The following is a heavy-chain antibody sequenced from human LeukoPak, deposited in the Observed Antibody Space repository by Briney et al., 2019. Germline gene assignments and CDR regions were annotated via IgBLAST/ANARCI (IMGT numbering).Heavy chain of an antibody. CDR1: GFTFSSYG. V-gene: IGHV3-30*03. Sequence: PGGSLRLSCAASGFTFSSYGMHWVRQAPGKGLEWVAVISYDGSNKYYADSVKGRFTISRDNSKNTLYLQMNSLRAEDTAVYYCADGGYSGYDSEPYFDYWGQGTLVTVSS. D-gene: IGHD5-12*01. CDR2: ISYDGSNK. CDR3: ADGGYSGYDSEPYFDY. J-gene: IGHJ4*02.